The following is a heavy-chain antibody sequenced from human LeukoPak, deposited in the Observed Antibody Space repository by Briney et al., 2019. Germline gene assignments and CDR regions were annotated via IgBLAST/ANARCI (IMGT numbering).Heavy chain of an antibody. CDR1: GFTFSSYG. CDR3: ARGQGWYYFDY. D-gene: IGHD6-19*01. Sequence: PGGTLRLSCAASGFTFSSYGMSWVRQAPGKGLEWVSYIRSSSSTIYYADSVKGRFTISRDNAKNSLYLQMNSLRAEDTAVYYCARGQGWYYFDYWGQGTLVTVSS. V-gene: IGHV3-48*01. CDR2: IRSSSSTI. J-gene: IGHJ4*02.